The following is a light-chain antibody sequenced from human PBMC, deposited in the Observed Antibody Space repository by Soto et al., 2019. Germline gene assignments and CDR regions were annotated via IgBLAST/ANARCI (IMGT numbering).Light chain of an antibody. CDR1: SSDVGGYKY. Sequence: QSALTQPATVSGSPGQSITISCTGTSSDVGGYKYVSWYQQHPDKAPKLIIFEVSNRPSGISSRFSGSKSGNTASLTISGLQDEDEADYYCASSTSSSTSVIFGRGTKVTVL. CDR2: EVS. V-gene: IGLV2-14*01. J-gene: IGLJ2*01. CDR3: ASSTSSSTSVI.